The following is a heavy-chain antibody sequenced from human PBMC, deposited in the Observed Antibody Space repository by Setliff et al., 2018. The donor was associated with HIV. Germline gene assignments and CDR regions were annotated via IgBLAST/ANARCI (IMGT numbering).Heavy chain of an antibody. CDR3: VSQPESRWQIEY. Sequence: SETLSLTCTVSGGSITSGNYFWSWIRQPAGKGLEWIGHMYTDGSTNYNPSLKSRVTISIDNSNNHFSLKLRSVTAADTAVYYCVSQPESRWQIEYWGQGTLVTVSS. J-gene: IGHJ4*02. D-gene: IGHD3-10*01. CDR2: MYTDGST. V-gene: IGHV4-61*09. CDR1: GGSITSGNYF.